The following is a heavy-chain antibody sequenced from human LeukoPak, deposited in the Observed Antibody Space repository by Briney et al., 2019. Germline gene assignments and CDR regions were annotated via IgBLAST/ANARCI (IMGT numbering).Heavy chain of an antibody. J-gene: IGHJ4*02. V-gene: IGHV4-39*01. CDR2: IYYSGST. CDR1: GGSISSSNYY. D-gene: IGHD4-23*01. CDR3: ARHSSMTTVVFDS. Sequence: SETLSLICTVSGGSISSSNYYWGWIRQPPGKGLEWIGSIYYSGSTYYNPSLKSRVTISVDTSKRKFSLKLNSVTAADTAVYYCARHSSMTTVVFDSWGQGTLVTVSS.